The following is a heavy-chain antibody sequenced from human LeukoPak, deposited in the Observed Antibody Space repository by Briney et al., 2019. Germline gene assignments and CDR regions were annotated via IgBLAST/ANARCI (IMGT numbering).Heavy chain of an antibody. Sequence: GGSLRLSCTGYGFIFGDHAMSWVRQAPGKGLEWVGFIRSRAYGGTTEYAASVKGRFTIPRDGSKGIAYLEMNSLETEDTALYYCARGPILLWIHNGMDVWGQGTTVTVSS. CDR3: ARGPILLWIHNGMDV. J-gene: IGHJ6*02. D-gene: IGHD2-2*01. CDR1: GFIFGDHA. V-gene: IGHV3-49*04. CDR2: IRSRAYGGTT.